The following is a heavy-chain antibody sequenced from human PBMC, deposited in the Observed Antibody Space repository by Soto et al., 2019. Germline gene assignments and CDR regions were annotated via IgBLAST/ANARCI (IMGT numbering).Heavy chain of an antibody. D-gene: IGHD1-7*01. J-gene: IGHJ5*01. CDR3: AKPGPTGTTGRTQPWFDS. CDR2: ISAGGGTT. V-gene: IGHV3-23*01. CDR1: EFTFSSYA. Sequence: EVQLLESGGGLVQPGGSLRLSCAASEFTFSSYAMSWVRQAPGKGLEWVSTISAGGGTTYYADSVKGRFTISRDNSKNTRHLQMNSLRAEDTAVYYCAKPGPTGTTGRTQPWFDSWGQGTLVTVSS.